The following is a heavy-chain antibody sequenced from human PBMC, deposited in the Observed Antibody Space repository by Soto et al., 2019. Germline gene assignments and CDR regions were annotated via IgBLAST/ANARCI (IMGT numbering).Heavy chain of an antibody. D-gene: IGHD4-4*01. CDR3: AKDRDDYRNYVFDF. J-gene: IGHJ4*02. CDR2: SSGSGSGGST. CDR1: GFTFTNYA. Sequence: GGSLRLSCAASGFTFTNYAMTWVRQAPGKGLEWVSISSGSGSGGSTNYADSVKGRFTISRDNSKNTLYLQMNSLRVEDTAVYYCAKDRDDYRNYVFDFWGQGTLVTVSS. V-gene: IGHV3-23*01.